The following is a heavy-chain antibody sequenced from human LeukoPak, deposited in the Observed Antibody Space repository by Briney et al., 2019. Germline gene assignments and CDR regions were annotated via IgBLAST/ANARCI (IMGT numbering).Heavy chain of an antibody. CDR2: INHSGST. CDR1: GGSFSGYY. J-gene: IGHJ6*03. Sequence: SETLSLTCAVYGGSFSGYYWNWIRQPPGKGLEWIGEINHSGSTNYNPSLKSRVTISVDTSKNQFSLKLSSVTAADTAVYYCARGPRTVRSGVRYYYYYMDVWGKGTTVTVSS. D-gene: IGHD3-10*01. CDR3: ARGPRTVRSGVRYYYYYMDV. V-gene: IGHV4-34*01.